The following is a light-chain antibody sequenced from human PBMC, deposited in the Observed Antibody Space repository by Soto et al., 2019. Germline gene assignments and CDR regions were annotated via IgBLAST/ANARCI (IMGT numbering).Light chain of an antibody. V-gene: IGLV1-47*01. J-gene: IGLJ3*02. CDR3: AGWDDSRM. CDR2: RTD. Sequence: QSVVTQPPSASGTPGPRVNISCSGSSSNIGSNYVNWYQQAPGTPPKLLIYRTDRRPSGVPDRFSGSKSGTSASLAISGLRSEDEVYYFCAGWDDSRMFGGGTKLTVL. CDR1: SSNIGSNY.